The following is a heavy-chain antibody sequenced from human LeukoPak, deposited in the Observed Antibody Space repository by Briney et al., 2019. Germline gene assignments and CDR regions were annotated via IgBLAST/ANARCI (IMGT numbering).Heavy chain of an antibody. J-gene: IGHJ6*03. CDR1: GFTFSSYE. D-gene: IGHD2/OR15-2a*01. CDR2: ISSSGSTI. Sequence: GGSLRLSCAASGFTFSSYEMNWVRQAPGKGLEWVSYISSSGSTIYYADSVKGRFTISRDNAKNSLYLQMNSLRAEDTAVYYCARDRSMWASYYYYYMDVWGKGTTVTISS. CDR3: ARDRSMWASYYYYYMDV. V-gene: IGHV3-48*03.